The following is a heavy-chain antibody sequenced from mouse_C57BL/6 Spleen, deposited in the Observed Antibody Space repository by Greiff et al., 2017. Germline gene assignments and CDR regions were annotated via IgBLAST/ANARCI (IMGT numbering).Heavy chain of an antibody. Sequence: VQRVESGPELVKPGASVKISCKASGYAFSSSWMNWVKQRTGKGLEWIGRIYPGAGDTNYNGKFKGKATLTADKSSSTAYMQLSSLTSEDSAVYFCARWIYYGYDDQADWGQGTLVTVSA. CDR1: GYAFSSSW. V-gene: IGHV1-82*01. D-gene: IGHD2-2*01. J-gene: IGHJ3*01. CDR3: ARWIYYGYDDQAD. CDR2: IYPGAGDT.